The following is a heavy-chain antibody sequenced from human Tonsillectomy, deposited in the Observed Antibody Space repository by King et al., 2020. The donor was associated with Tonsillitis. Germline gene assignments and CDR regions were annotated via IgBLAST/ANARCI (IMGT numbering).Heavy chain of an antibody. V-gene: IGHV3-9*01. CDR1: RFTFDEYA. D-gene: IGHD2-2*01. CDR3: VRRQVVEPATMCDYYYYGMYV. Sequence: VQLVESGGGLVQPGRSLRLSCAASRFTFDEYAMHWVRQAPGKGMEWVSGNSWNRGSIGYADSVKGRFTISRDNAKKSLYLQMNSLRNEDTALYYCVRRQVVEPATMCDYYYYGMYVCRQGTTVTVS. CDR2: NSWNRGSI. J-gene: IGHJ6*02.